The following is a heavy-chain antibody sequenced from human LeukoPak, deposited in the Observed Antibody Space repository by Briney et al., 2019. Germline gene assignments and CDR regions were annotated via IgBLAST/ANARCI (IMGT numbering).Heavy chain of an antibody. D-gene: IGHD6-19*01. CDR3: AKATVAGSY. Sequence: PGGSLRLSCAASGFTFSSYSMNWVRQAPGKGLEWVAVISYDGSNKYYADSVKGRFTISRDNSKNTLYLQMNSLRAEDTAVYYCAKATVAGSYWGQGTLVTVSS. J-gene: IGHJ4*02. V-gene: IGHV3-30*18. CDR2: ISYDGSNK. CDR1: GFTFSSYS.